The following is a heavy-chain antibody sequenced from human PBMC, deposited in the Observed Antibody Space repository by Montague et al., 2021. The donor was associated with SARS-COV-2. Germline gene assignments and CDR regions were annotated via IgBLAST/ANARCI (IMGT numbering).Heavy chain of an antibody. CDR3: ARDRLKWGMITCGGDDY. V-gene: IGHV3-30*09. CDR2: ISYDGSNK. Sequence: SLSLSCAASGFTFSGYAIYWVRQAPGKGLEWVALISYDGSNKYYADSVKGRFAISRDNSKNTLYLQMNSLRAEDTAVYFCARDRLKWGMITCGGDDYWGQGTLVTVSS. D-gene: IGHD3-16*01. J-gene: IGHJ4*02. CDR1: GFTFSGYA.